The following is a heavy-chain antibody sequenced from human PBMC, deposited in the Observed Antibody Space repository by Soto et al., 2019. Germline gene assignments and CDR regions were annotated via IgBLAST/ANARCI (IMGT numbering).Heavy chain of an antibody. CDR1: GGTFSSYA. Sequence: QVQLVQSGAEVKKPGSSVKVSCKASGGTFSSYAISWVRQAPGQGLEWMGGIIPIFGTANYAQKFQGRVTITADESTSTAYMELSSLRSEDTAAYYCASGRYCSGGSCYWYFDLCGRGTLVTVSS. J-gene: IGHJ2*01. V-gene: IGHV1-69*01. CDR3: ASGRYCSGGSCYWYFDL. D-gene: IGHD2-15*01. CDR2: IIPIFGTA.